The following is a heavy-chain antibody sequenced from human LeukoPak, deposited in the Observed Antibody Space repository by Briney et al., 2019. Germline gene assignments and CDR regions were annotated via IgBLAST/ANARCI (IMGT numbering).Heavy chain of an antibody. V-gene: IGHV3-21*01. Sequence: PGGSLRLSYAASGFTFSSYSMNWVRQAPGKGLEWVSSISSSSSYIYYADSVKGRFTISRVNAKNSLYLQMNSLRAEDTAVYYCAREMSWTVTTGYWGQGTLVTVSS. CDR1: GFTFSSYS. CDR3: AREMSWTVTTGY. J-gene: IGHJ4*02. D-gene: IGHD4-17*01. CDR2: ISSSSSYI.